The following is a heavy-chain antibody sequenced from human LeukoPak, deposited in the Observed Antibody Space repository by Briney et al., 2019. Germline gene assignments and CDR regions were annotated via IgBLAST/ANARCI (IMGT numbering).Heavy chain of an antibody. Sequence: GGSLRLSCAASGFTFSSYAMSWVRQAPGKGLEWVSAISGSGGSTYYADSVKGRFTISGDNSKNTLYLQMNSLRAEDTAVYYCAKLALVSCSGGSCYLYYYGMDVWGQGTTVTVSS. V-gene: IGHV3-23*01. CDR2: ISGSGGST. CDR3: AKLALVSCSGGSCYLYYYGMDV. CDR1: GFTFSSYA. D-gene: IGHD2-15*01. J-gene: IGHJ6*02.